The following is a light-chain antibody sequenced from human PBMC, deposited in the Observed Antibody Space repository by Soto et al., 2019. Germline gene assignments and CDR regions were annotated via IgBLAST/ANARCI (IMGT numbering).Light chain of an antibody. CDR2: EVT. CDR3: TSYVGNEMWV. CDR1: SSDIGAYKY. J-gene: IGLJ3*02. Sequence: QSALTQPPSASGSPGQSVTISCTGTSSDIGAYKYVSWYQQYPGKAPKLMIYEVTKRPSGVPDRFSGSKSGNTASLTFSGLQAEDEADYYGTSYVGNEMWVFGGGTKVTVL. V-gene: IGLV2-8*01.